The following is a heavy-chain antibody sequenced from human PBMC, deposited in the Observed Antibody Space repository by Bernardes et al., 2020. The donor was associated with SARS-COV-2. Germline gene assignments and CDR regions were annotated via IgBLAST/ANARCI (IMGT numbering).Heavy chain of an antibody. J-gene: IGHJ6*02. Sequence: YADSVRGRFSISRDTAKRSVNLQMNSLRGDDTGVYYCARECGGDGCYYGMDVWGQGTTVTVSS. V-gene: IGHV3-11*04. CDR3: ARECGGDGCYYGMDV. D-gene: IGHD2-21*02.